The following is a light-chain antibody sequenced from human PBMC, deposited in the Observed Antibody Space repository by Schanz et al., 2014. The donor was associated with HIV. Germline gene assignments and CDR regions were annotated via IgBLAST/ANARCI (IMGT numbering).Light chain of an antibody. Sequence: QSALTQPASVSGSPGQSITISCSGTSSDIGGSDYVSWYQQHPGKAPKLMIYDVSNRASGVSNRFSGSKSGNTASLTISGLQAEDETDYYCSSYTSSSTVLFGGGTKLTVL. V-gene: IGLV2-14*01. CDR1: SSDIGGSDY. CDR2: DVS. J-gene: IGLJ2*01. CDR3: SSYTSSSTVL.